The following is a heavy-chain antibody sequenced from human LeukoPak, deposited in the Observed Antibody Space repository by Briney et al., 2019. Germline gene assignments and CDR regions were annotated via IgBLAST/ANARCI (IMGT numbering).Heavy chain of an antibody. V-gene: IGHV1-46*01. CDR3: ASEVAGTGWFDP. CDR1: GYTFTSYY. CDR2: INPSGGST. Sequence: GASVKVSCKASGYTFTSYYMHWVRQAPGQGLEWMGIINPSGGSTSYAQKFQGRVTMTRDTSTSTVYMELSSLRSEDTAVYYCASEVAGTGWFDPWGQGTPVTVSS. D-gene: IGHD6-19*01. J-gene: IGHJ5*02.